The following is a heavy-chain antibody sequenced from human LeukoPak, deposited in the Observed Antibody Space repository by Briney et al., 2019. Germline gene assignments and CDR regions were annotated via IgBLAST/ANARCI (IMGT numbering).Heavy chain of an antibody. Sequence: ASVKVSCKASGYTFTSYDINWVRQAPGQGLEWMGWMNPNGGNTDYAQKFQGRVTLTRNTSISTAYMELSSLRAEDTAVYYCASPQGDYWGQGTLVTVSS. CDR2: MNPNGGNT. CDR1: GYTFTSYD. V-gene: IGHV1-8*01. J-gene: IGHJ4*02. CDR3: ASPQGDY.